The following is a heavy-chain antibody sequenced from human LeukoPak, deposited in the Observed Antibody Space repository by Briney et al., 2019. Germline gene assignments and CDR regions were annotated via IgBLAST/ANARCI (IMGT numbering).Heavy chain of an antibody. J-gene: IGHJ4*02. D-gene: IGHD4-17*01. CDR2: ICSSDGST. V-gene: IGHV3-23*01. CDR1: GFTFSSYA. CDR3: AKTLHYGHFGKFDS. Sequence: PGGSLRLSCVASGFTFSSYAMNWVRQAPGKGLEWVSAICSSDGSTYYADSVKGRSTISRDNSKNTLYLQMNSLRAEDTAIYYCAKTLHYGHFGKFDSWGQGTLVTVSS.